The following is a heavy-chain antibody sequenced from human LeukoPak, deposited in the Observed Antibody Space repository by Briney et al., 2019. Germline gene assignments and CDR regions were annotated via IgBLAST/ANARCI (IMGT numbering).Heavy chain of an antibody. J-gene: IGHJ5*02. CDR1: GGSFSGYY. CDR2: INHSGST. CDR3: ARGQFPQLRLNWFDP. D-gene: IGHD3-16*01. Sequence: SETLSLTCAVYGGSFSGYYWSWIRQPPGKGLEWTGEINHSGSTNYNPSLKSRVTISVDTSKNQFSLKLSSVTAADTAVYYCARGQFPQLRLNWFDPWGQGTLVTVSS. V-gene: IGHV4-34*01.